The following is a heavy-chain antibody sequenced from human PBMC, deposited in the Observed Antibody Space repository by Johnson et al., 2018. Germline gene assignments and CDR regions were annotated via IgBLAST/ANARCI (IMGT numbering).Heavy chain of an antibody. CDR3: AAGGGRDF. CDR2: IYSDESNT. D-gene: IGHD3-16*01. CDR1: GFNFNIYW. J-gene: IGHJ6*02. Sequence: EVQLVESGGDLVQPGGSXRLSCAASGFNFNIYWMHWVRQAPGKGLEWVSRIYSDESNTNYAASVKGRFTISRDNAKNTVYLQMNSLRDEDTAVYHCAAGGGRDFWGQGTTVTVSS. V-gene: IGHV3-74*01.